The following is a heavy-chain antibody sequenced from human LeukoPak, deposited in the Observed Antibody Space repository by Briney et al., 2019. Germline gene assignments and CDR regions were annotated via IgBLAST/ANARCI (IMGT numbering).Heavy chain of an antibody. CDR3: VRDKFGTLIYGSSCFDS. CDR1: GFTFSSYW. CDR2: INSDGSSA. Sequence: GGSLRLSCAASGFTFSSYWMHWVRQAPGKGLVWVSRINSDGSSAIYADSVRGRFTFYRDNAKNTLYLQMNSLRAEDTAVYYCVRDKFGTLIYGSSCFDSWGQGTLVTVSS. D-gene: IGHD4-17*01. V-gene: IGHV3-74*01. J-gene: IGHJ4*02.